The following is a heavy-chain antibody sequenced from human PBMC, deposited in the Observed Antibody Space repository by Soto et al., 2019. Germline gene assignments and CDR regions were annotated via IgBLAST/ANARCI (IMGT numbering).Heavy chain of an antibody. CDR2: IVVCSGNT. D-gene: IGHD1-26*01. Sequence: SWKFSCKASGFSFTSSAVQWVRQARGQRLEWIGWIVVCSGNTNYAQKFQERGNISRDMSTSTAYMELSSMRSEDTAVYYCAAPSPGNGYYYYYGMDVWGQGTTVTVSS. V-gene: IGHV1-58*01. CDR1: GFSFTSSA. CDR3: AAPSPGNGYYYYYGMDV. J-gene: IGHJ6*02.